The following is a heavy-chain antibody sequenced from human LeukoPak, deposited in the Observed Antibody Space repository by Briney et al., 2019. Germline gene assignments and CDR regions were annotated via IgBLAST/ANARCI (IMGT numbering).Heavy chain of an antibody. J-gene: IGHJ4*02. Sequence: KPSETLSLTCTVSGGSISSYYWSWVRQPPGKGLEWVGYIYYSGSTNYNPSLKSRVTISVDTSKNQFSLKLSSVTAADTAVYYCARPARVGSSWYYFDYWGQGTLVTVSS. V-gene: IGHV4-59*08. CDR1: GGSISSYY. CDR3: ARPARVGSSWYYFDY. CDR2: IYYSGST. D-gene: IGHD6-13*01.